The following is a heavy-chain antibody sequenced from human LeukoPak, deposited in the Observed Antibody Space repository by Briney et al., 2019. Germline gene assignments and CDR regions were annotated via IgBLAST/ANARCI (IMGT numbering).Heavy chain of an antibody. CDR1: GFTFTSSA. CDR2: IVVGSGNT. D-gene: IGHD3-9*01. Sequence: GTSVKVPCKASGFTFTSSAVQWVRQARGQRLEWIGWIVVGSGNTNYAQKFQERVTITRDMSTSTAYMELSSLRSEDTAVYYCAADWGYFDGSDAFDIWGQGTMVTVSS. J-gene: IGHJ3*02. CDR3: AADWGYFDGSDAFDI. V-gene: IGHV1-58*01.